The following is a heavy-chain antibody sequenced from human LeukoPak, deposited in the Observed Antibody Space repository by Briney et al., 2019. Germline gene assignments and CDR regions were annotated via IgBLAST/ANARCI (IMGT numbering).Heavy chain of an antibody. D-gene: IGHD7-27*01. CDR1: GFTFSSYA. J-gene: IGHJ6*03. V-gene: IGHV3-23*01. Sequence: GGSLRLSCAASGFASGFTFSSYAMSWVRQAPGKGLEWVASINGRAATTYYADSVKGRFTISRDNSKNTLYLQMNSLGADDTAVYYCAKAPATGEGYYFYYMDVWGKGTTVTVSS. CDR3: AKAPATGEGYYFYYMDV. CDR2: INGRAATT.